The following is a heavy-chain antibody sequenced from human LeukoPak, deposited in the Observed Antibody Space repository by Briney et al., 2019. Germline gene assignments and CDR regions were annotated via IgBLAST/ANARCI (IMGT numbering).Heavy chain of an antibody. Sequence: SETLSLTCTVSGASISTSSYYWGWIRQPPGKGLEWIGSIYYSGSTYYNPSLKSRVTISVDTSKNQFSLKLSSVTAADTAVYYCARFYDSSGYSDYWGQGTLVTVSS. V-gene: IGHV4-39*07. J-gene: IGHJ4*02. D-gene: IGHD3-22*01. CDR1: GASISTSSYY. CDR3: ARFYDSSGYSDY. CDR2: IYYSGST.